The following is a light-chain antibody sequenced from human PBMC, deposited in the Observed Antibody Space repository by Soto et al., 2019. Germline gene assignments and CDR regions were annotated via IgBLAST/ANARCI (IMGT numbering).Light chain of an antibody. CDR1: QGISRA. Sequence: LTQSPSSLSASVGDRVSITCRASQGISRALTWYQQRPGQAPRLLIYGASKRATGIPDRFSGSGSGTDFTLTISRLEPEDFALYYCQQYGTSPITFGQGTRLEIK. CDR3: QQYGTSPIT. J-gene: IGKJ5*01. V-gene: IGKV3-20*01. CDR2: GAS.